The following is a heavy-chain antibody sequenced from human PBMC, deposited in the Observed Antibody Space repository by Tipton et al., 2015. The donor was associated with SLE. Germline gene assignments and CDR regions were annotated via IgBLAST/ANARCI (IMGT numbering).Heavy chain of an antibody. J-gene: IGHJ5*02. CDR3: ARNPTSYCSGGSCYSPWFDP. Sequence: LRLSCSVSDGSISTTNYYWGWLRQPPGKGLEWIGSIFYTGSTYYNPSLNSRVSFSIDTSENHFSLRLNSVTAADTAVYYCARNPTSYCSGGSCYSPWFDPWGQGTLVTVSS. CDR1: DGSISTTNYY. CDR2: IFYTGST. D-gene: IGHD2-15*01. V-gene: IGHV4-39*07.